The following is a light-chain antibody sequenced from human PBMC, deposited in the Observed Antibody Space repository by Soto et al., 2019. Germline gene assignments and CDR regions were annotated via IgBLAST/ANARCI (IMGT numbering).Light chain of an antibody. CDR3: QQRDT. V-gene: IGKV1-5*03. J-gene: IGKJ2*01. Sequence: DIQMTQSPSTLSASVGDRVTITCRASQNIYSWLAWYQQKPGKAPKLLIYKASSLESGVPSRFSGSGSGTEFTLTISSLQPDDFSTYYGQQRDTFGQGTKLEIK. CDR2: KAS. CDR1: QNIYSW.